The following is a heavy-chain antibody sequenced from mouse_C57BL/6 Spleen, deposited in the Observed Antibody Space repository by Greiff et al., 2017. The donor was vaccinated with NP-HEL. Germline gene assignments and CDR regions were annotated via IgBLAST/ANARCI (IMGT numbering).Heavy chain of an antibody. CDR1: GYAFTNYL. CDR3: AREDYYGRGFAY. J-gene: IGHJ3*01. CDR2: INPGSGGT. D-gene: IGHD1-1*01. V-gene: IGHV1-54*01. Sequence: QVQLKQSGAELVRPGTSVKVSCKASGYAFTNYLIEWVKQRPGQGLEWIGVINPGSGGTNYNEKFKGKATLTADKSSSTAYMQLSSLTSEDSAVYFCAREDYYGRGFAYWGQGTLVTVSA.